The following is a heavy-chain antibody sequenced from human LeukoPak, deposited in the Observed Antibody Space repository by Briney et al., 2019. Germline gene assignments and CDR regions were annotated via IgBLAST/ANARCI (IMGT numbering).Heavy chain of an antibody. CDR1: GFAFTSYA. Sequence: GGSLRLSCAASGFAFTSYAMSWVRQAPGRGLEWVSAISPSGGTTYYADSVKGRFTISRDNSKNTVYLQMNSLRAEDTAVYYCGRDRVAGDGEHVYYYGMDVWGQGTTVTVSS. CDR3: GRDRVAGDGEHVYYYGMDV. CDR2: ISPSGGTT. D-gene: IGHD4-17*01. V-gene: IGHV3-23*01. J-gene: IGHJ6*02.